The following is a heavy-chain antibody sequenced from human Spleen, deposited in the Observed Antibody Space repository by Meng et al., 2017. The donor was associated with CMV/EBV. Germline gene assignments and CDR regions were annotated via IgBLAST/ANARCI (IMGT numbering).Heavy chain of an antibody. CDR3: TCARLGDPYGMDV. D-gene: IGHD3-10*01. J-gene: IGHJ6*02. V-gene: IGHV3-23*01. Sequence: GESLKISCAASGFTFSSYAMSWVRQAPGKGLEWVSAISGSGGSTYYADSVKGRFTISRDNTKNSLFLQMNSLRADDTAVYYCTCARLGDPYGMDVWGQGTRVTSP. CDR2: ISGSGGST. CDR1: GFTFSSYA.